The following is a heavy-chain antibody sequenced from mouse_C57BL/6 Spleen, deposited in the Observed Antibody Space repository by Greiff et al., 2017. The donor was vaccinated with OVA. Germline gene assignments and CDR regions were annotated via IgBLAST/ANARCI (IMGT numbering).Heavy chain of an antibody. D-gene: IGHD2-4*01. CDR2: INPNNGGT. CDR3: ARSGGLRRGYAMDY. J-gene: IGHJ4*01. V-gene: IGHV1-26*01. CDR1: GYTFTDYY. Sequence: VQLQQSGPELVKPGASVKISCKASGYTFTDYYMNWVKQSHGKSLEWIGDINPNNGGTSYNQKFKGKATLTVDKSSSTAYMELRSLTSEDSAVYYCARSGGLRRGYAMDYWGQGTSVTVSS.